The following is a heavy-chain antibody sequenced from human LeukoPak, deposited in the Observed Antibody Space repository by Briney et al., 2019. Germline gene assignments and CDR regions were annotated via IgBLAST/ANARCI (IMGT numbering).Heavy chain of an antibody. CDR3: ARVNWNDVDNWFDP. D-gene: IGHD1-1*01. CDR1: GYSFTGHY. Sequence: ASVKVSCKASGYSFTGHYMHWVRQATGQGLEWMGWMNPNSGNTGYAQKFQGRVTMTRNTSISTAYMELSSLRSEDTAVYYCARVNWNDVDNWFDPWGQGTLVTVSS. CDR2: MNPNSGNT. V-gene: IGHV1-8*02. J-gene: IGHJ5*02.